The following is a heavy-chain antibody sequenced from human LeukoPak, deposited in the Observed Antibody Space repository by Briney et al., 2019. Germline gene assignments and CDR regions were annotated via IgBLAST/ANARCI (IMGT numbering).Heavy chain of an antibody. CDR3: ARWADYYDSSGYYYGGPGY. CDR2: ISSSSSYI. J-gene: IGHJ4*02. Sequence: GGSLRLSCAASGFTFSSYSMNWVRQAPGKGLEWVSCISSSSSYIYYADSVKGRFTISRDNAKNSLYLQMNSLRAEDTAVYCCARWADYYDSSGYYYGGPGYWGQGTLVTVSS. V-gene: IGHV3-21*01. D-gene: IGHD3-22*01. CDR1: GFTFSSYS.